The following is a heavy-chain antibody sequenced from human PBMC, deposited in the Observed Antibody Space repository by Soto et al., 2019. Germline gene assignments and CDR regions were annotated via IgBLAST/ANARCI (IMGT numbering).Heavy chain of an antibody. CDR2: IRSKAYGGTT. CDR3: TRDRREYSSGWYWDY. D-gene: IGHD6-19*01. V-gene: IGHV3-49*03. J-gene: IGHJ4*02. CDR1: GFTFGDYA. Sequence: GGSLRLSCTASGFTFGDYAMSWFRQAPGKGLEWVGFIRSKAYGGTTEYAASVKGRFTISRGDSKSIAYLQMNSLKTEDTAVYYCTRDRREYSSGWYWDYWGQGTLVTAPQ.